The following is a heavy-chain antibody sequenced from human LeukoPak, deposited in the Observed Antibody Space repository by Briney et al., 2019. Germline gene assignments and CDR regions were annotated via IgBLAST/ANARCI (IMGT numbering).Heavy chain of an antibody. V-gene: IGHV4-34*01. CDR2: INHSGST. CDR3: ARGRKGVTIFGVVTSRTWFDP. J-gene: IGHJ5*02. D-gene: IGHD3-3*01. Sequence: SETLSLTCAVYGGSFSGYYWSWIRQPPGKGLEWIGEINHSGSTNYNPSLKSRVTISVDTSKNQFSLKLSSVTAADTAVYYCARGRKGVTIFGVVTSRTWFDPWGQGTLVTVSS. CDR1: GGSFSGYY.